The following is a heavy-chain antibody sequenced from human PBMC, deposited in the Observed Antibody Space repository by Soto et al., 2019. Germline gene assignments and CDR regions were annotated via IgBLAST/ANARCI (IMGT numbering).Heavy chain of an antibody. V-gene: IGHV3-11*01. Sequence: PGGSLRLSCAASGYTFSDYYMSWIRQAPGKGLEWISYIDTSGTKIYYTDSVKGRFTITRDNAKNSLYLQMNSLRDEDTAVYYCARDPKSGNQKLYFDYWGQGALVTVSS. D-gene: IGHD1-26*01. J-gene: IGHJ4*02. CDR2: IDTSGTKI. CDR3: ARDPKSGNQKLYFDY. CDR1: GYTFSDYY.